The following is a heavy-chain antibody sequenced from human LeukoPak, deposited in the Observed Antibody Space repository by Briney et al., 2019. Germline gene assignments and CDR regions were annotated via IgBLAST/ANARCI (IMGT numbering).Heavy chain of an antibody. Sequence: GGSLRLSCAASGFTFSSYGMHWVRQAPGKGLEWVAVISYDGSNKYYADSVKGRFTISRDNSKNTLYLQMNSLRAEDTAVYYCAKDLATTVTTLNFDYWGQGTPVTVSS. CDR2: ISYDGSNK. CDR1: GFTFSSYG. J-gene: IGHJ4*02. D-gene: IGHD4-11*01. CDR3: AKDLATTVTTLNFDY. V-gene: IGHV3-30*18.